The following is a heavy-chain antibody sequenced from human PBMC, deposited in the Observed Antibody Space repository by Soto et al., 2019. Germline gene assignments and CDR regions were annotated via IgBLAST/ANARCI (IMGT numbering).Heavy chain of an antibody. V-gene: IGHV4-39*01. J-gene: IGHJ4*02. CDR2: INYSGST. CDR1: GGSISSSSYY. D-gene: IGHD6-6*01. CDR3: ARGTVYSSSSNY. Sequence: SETLSLTCTVSGGSISSSSYYWGWIRQPPGKGLEWIGKINYSGSTNYNPSLKSRVTISVDTSKNQFSLKLSSVTAADTAVYYCARGTVYSSSSNYWGQGTLVTVSS.